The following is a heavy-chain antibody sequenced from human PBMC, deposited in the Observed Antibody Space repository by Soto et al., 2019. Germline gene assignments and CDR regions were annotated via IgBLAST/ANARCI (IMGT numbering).Heavy chain of an antibody. D-gene: IGHD2-15*01. V-gene: IGHV2-5*02. CDR2: IYWDNDK. Sequence: SGPTLVNPTQTLTLTCTFSGFSLSTSGVGVGWIRQPPGKALECLAFIYWDNDKRYSPSLKSRLSVTKDTSKNQVVLTMTNMDPVDTGTYYCAHRLCDSSCYWDVGFFDYWGQGALVTVS. CDR1: GFSLSTSGVG. CDR3: AHRLCDSSCYWDVGFFDY. J-gene: IGHJ4*02.